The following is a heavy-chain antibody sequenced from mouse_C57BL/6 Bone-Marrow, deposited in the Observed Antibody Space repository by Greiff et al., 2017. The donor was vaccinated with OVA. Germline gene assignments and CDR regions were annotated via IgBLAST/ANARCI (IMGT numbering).Heavy chain of an antibody. Sequence: EVMLVESGGDLVKPGGSLKLSCAASGFTFSSYGMSWVRQTPDKRLEWVATISSGGSYTYYPDSVKGRFTISRDNAKNTLYLQMSSLKSEDTAMYYCALIPYYYGSSDWYFDVWGTGTTVTVSS. V-gene: IGHV5-6*01. CDR2: ISSGGSYT. CDR1: GFTFSSYG. D-gene: IGHD1-1*01. CDR3: ALIPYYYGSSDWYFDV. J-gene: IGHJ1*03.